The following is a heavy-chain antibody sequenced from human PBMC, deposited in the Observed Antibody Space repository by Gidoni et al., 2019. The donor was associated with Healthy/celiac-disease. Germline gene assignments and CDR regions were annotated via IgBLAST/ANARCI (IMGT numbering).Heavy chain of an antibody. Sequence: EVQLVESGGGLVQPGRSLRPPCAAAGFPFDDSAMHWVRQAPGKGLELVSGISWNSGSIGYAYSVKGRFTISRDNAKNSLYLQMNSLRAEDTALYYCAKDIGYSSGWYDYWGQGTLVTVSS. D-gene: IGHD6-19*01. CDR1: GFPFDDSA. V-gene: IGHV3-9*01. CDR2: ISWNSGSI. CDR3: AKDIGYSSGWYDY. J-gene: IGHJ4*02.